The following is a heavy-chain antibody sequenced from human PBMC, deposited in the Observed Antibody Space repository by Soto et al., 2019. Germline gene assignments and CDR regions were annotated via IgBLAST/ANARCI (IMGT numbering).Heavy chain of an antibody. Sequence: EVQLLESGGGLVQPGGSLRLSCAASGFTFNAYAMTWVRQAPGKGLEWVSAIGGSGGNRYYAASVKGRFTISRDNSKDTVDLQMNRLRVEDTAVYYCARGASDYINSVDHWGQGILVTVSS. CDR2: IGGSGGNR. CDR3: ARGASDYINSVDH. D-gene: IGHD4-4*01. V-gene: IGHV3-23*01. CDR1: GFTFNAYA. J-gene: IGHJ4*02.